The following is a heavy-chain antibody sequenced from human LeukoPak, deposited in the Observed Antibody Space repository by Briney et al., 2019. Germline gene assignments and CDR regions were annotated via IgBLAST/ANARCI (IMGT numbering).Heavy chain of an antibody. CDR2: ILANGNKT. Sequence: GGSLRLSCAASGFTFSGYTTKWVRQAPGKGLVCVSGILANGNKTYYADSVKGRFTISRDNSKNTLWLQMVSLRAEDMAVYYCAKDEKPDGRWNIDHWGQGTLVTVSS. CDR1: GFTFSGYT. CDR3: AKDEKPDGRWNIDH. D-gene: IGHD1/OR15-1a*01. V-gene: IGHV3-23*01. J-gene: IGHJ4*02.